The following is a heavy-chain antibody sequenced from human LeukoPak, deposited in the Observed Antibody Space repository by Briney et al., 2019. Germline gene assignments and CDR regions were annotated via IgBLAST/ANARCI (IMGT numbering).Heavy chain of an antibody. CDR3: ATYRQVLLPFES. Sequence: GGSLRLSCAASGFTFSSYSMNWVRQAPGKGLEWVSAISGSGGRTYYADSVKGRFTISRDKSKNTLYLQMNSLRAEDTAIYYCATYRQVLLPFESWGQGTLVTVSS. CDR2: ISGSGGRT. V-gene: IGHV3-23*01. D-gene: IGHD2-8*02. CDR1: GFTFSSYS. J-gene: IGHJ4*02.